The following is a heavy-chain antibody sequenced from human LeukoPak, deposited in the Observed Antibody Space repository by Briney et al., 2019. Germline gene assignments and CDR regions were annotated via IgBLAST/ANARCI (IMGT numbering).Heavy chain of an antibody. V-gene: IGHV4-39*07. Sequence: SETLSLTCTVSGGSISSSSYYWGWIRQPPGKGLEWIGSIYYSGSTYYNPSLKGRVTISVDTSKNQFSLKLSSVTAADTAVYYCARVLYYDSNDAFDIWGQGTMDTVSS. CDR2: IYYSGST. CDR1: GGSISSSSYY. D-gene: IGHD3-22*01. J-gene: IGHJ3*02. CDR3: ARVLYYDSNDAFDI.